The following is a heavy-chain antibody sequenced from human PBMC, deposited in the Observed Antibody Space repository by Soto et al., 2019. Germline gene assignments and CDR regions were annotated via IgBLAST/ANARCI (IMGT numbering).Heavy chain of an antibody. CDR3: ARGGYCSAGSCYSYYYYDMDV. CDR2: INHSGST. J-gene: IGHJ6*02. Sequence: PSETLSLTCAVYGGSFSGYYWSWIRQPPGKXLEWIGEINHSGSTNYNPSLKSRVTISLDTSKNQFSLKLSSVTAADTAVYYCARGGYCSAGSCYSYYYYDMDVWGQGTTVTVSS. V-gene: IGHV4-34*01. CDR1: GGSFSGYY. D-gene: IGHD2-15*01.